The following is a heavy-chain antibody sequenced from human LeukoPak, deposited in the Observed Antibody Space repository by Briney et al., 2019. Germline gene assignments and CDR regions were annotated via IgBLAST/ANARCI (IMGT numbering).Heavy chain of an antibody. CDR2: MNPNSGNT. CDR3: ARGIHPQVVAGRELGY. CDR1: GYTFTSYD. V-gene: IGHV1-8*03. Sequence: ASVKVSCKASGYTFTSYDINWVRQATGQGLEWMGWMNPNSGNTGYEQKFQGRVTITRNTSLSTAYMELSSLRSEDTAVYYCARGIHPQVVAGRELGYWGQGTLVTVSS. D-gene: IGHD6-19*01. J-gene: IGHJ4*02.